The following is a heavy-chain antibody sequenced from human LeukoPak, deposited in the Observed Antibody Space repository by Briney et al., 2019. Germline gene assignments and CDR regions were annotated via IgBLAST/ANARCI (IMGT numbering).Heavy chain of an antibody. CDR3: ARGQVDWFDP. Sequence: ASVKVSCKASGYTFTGYYIHWVRQAAGQGLEWMGWINPNNGGTTYAQKFQGRVTMTRDTSISTAYMELSRLRSDDTAVYYCARGQVDWFDPWGQGTLVTVSS. V-gene: IGHV1-2*02. D-gene: IGHD2-15*01. J-gene: IGHJ5*02. CDR2: INPNNGGT. CDR1: GYTFTGYY.